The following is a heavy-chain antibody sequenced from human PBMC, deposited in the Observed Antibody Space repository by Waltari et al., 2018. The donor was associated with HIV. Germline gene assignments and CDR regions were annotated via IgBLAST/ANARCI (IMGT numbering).Heavy chain of an antibody. V-gene: IGHV3-7*01. CDR3: ARDGGRRGPFGY. D-gene: IGHD3-3*01. CDR2: IKQDGSEK. CDR1: GFTFSNYW. J-gene: IGHJ4*02. Sequence: EVQLVESGGGLVQPGGSLRLSCAASGFTFSNYWMSLVRQAPGKGLGWVANIKQDGSEKYYVDSVKGRFTISRDNDKNSVDLQMNSLRAEDTAVYYCARDGGRRGPFGYWGQGTLVTVSS.